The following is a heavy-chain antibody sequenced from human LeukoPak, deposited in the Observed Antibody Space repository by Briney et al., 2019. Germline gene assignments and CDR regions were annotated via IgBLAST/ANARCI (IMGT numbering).Heavy chain of an antibody. V-gene: IGHV3-7*01. CDR3: ARDGTGFDY. CDR1: GFTFSRDW. Sequence: GGSLRLSCVASGFTFSRDWMSWARQAPGKGLEWVASVKQDGIETQYVDSVKGRFTISRDNAKNSVYLQMNSLRVEDTAVYYCARDGTGFDYWGQGTLVTVSS. D-gene: IGHD2-8*02. CDR2: VKQDGIET. J-gene: IGHJ4*02.